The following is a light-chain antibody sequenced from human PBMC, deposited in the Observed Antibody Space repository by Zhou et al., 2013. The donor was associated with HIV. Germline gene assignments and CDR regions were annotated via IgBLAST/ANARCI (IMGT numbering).Light chain of an antibody. CDR3: QQYYDSSTWT. Sequence: EIVLTQSPGTLSLSPGERATLSCRASQSVSNNYLAWYQQKPGQAPRLLIYDTSTRATGIPDGFSGTGSGTDFTLTISSLQAEDVAVYYCQQYYDSSTWTFGQGTKVEIK. CDR2: DTS. J-gene: IGKJ1*01. V-gene: IGKV3-20*01. CDR1: QSVSNNY.